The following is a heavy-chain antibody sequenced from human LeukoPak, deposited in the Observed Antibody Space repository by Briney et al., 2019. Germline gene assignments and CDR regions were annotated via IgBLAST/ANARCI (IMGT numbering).Heavy chain of an antibody. J-gene: IGHJ4*02. CDR1: GGSISSYY. CDR2: IYYSGST. D-gene: IGHD1-20*01. Sequence: SETLSLTCTVSGGSISSYYWSWIRQPPGKGLEWIGYIYYSGSTNYNPSLKSRVTISVDTSKNQFSLKLSSVTAADTAVYYCARVYNWNPVGPRYYFDYWGQGTLVTVSS. V-gene: IGHV4-59*01. CDR3: ARVYNWNPVGPRYYFDY.